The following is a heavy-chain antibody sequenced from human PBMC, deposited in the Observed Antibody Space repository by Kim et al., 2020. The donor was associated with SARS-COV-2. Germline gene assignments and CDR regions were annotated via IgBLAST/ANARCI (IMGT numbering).Heavy chain of an antibody. CDR3: AKHWGSGTYYNFLDY. V-gene: IGHV3-23*01. J-gene: IGHJ4*02. D-gene: IGHD3-10*01. Sequence: GGSLRLSCAASGFIFSSYGMSWVRQAPGKGLDWVAALTDSGGTTHYADSVKGRFTISRDNPNNILYLQMSSLRVEGTAVYYCAKHWGSGTYYNFLDYWGQGTLVTVSS. CDR1: GFIFSSYG. CDR2: LTDSGGTT.